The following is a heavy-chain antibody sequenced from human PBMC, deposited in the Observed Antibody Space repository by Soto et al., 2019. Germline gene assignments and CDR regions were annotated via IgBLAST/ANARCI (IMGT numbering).Heavy chain of an antibody. CDR2: IYYSGST. V-gene: IGHV4-59*01. CDR1: GGSISSYY. Sequence: PSETLSLTCTVSGGSISSYYWSWIRQPPGKGLEWIGYIYYSGSTNYNPSLKSRVTISVDTSKNQFSLKLSSVTAADTAVYYCARALQRRADLAPREVYYYGMDVWGQGTTVTVSS. J-gene: IGHJ6*02. D-gene: IGHD6-25*01. CDR3: ARALQRRADLAPREVYYYGMDV.